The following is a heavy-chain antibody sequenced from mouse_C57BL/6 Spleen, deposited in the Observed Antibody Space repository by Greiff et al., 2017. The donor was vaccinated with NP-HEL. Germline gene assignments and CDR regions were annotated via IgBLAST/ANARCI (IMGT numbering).Heavy chain of an antibody. CDR2: IYPGDGDT. J-gene: IGHJ2*01. Sequence: VQLQQSGPELVKPGASVKISCKASGYAFSSSWMNWVKQRPGKGLEWIGRIYPGDGDTNYNGKFKGKATLTADKSSSTAYMQLSSLTSEDSAVYFCARVGYDLYFDYWGQGTTLTVSS. CDR1: GYAFSSSW. D-gene: IGHD2-2*01. CDR3: ARVGYDLYFDY. V-gene: IGHV1-82*01.